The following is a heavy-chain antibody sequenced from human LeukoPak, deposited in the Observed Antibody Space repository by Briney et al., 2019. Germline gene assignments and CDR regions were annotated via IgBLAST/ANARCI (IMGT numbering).Heavy chain of an antibody. CDR1: GGSISSYY. Sequence: SETLSLTCTVSGGSISSYYWSWIRQPAGKGLEWIGRIYTSGSTNYNPSLKSRVTMSVDTSKNQFSLKLSSVTAADTAVYYCARPRNAWSPMGAFDIWGQGTMVTASS. V-gene: IGHV4-4*07. CDR2: IYTSGST. CDR3: ARPRNAWSPMGAFDI. J-gene: IGHJ3*02. D-gene: IGHD1-1*01.